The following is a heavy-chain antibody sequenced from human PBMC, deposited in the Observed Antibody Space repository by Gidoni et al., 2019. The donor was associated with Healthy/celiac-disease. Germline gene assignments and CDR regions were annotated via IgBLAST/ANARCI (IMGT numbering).Heavy chain of an antibody. Sequence: QVQLQQWGAGLLKPSETLSLTCAVYGGSFSGYYWSWIRQPPGKGLEWIGEINHSGSTNYNPSLKSRVTISVDTSKNQFSLKLSSVTAADTAVYYCAREALGLYCTGGVCSRHPTYNWFDPWGQGTLVTVSS. CDR1: GGSFSGYY. D-gene: IGHD2-8*02. CDR3: AREALGLYCTGGVCSRHPTYNWFDP. CDR2: INHSGST. J-gene: IGHJ5*02. V-gene: IGHV4-34*01.